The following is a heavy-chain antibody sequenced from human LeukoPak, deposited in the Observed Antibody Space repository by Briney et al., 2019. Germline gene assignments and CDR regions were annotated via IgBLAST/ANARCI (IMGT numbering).Heavy chain of an antibody. CDR3: AKDPYSTRAYNWFDP. CDR1: GFTFSSYA. CDR2: ISGSGGST. Sequence: GGSLRLSCAASGFTFSSYAMSWVRQAPGKGLEWVSAISGSGGSTYYADSVKGRFTISRDNSKNTLYLQMNSLRAEDTAVYYCAKDPYSTRAYNWFDPWGQGTLVTDSS. V-gene: IGHV3-23*01. J-gene: IGHJ5*02. D-gene: IGHD2-21*01.